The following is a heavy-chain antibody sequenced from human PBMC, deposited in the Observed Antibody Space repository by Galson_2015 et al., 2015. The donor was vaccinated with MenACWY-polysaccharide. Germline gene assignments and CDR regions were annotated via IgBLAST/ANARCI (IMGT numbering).Heavy chain of an antibody. V-gene: IGHV3-30-3*01. J-gene: IGHJ6*02. CDR3: ARDYCDRITCSGMDV. CDR2: ISYDGINK. CDR1: GFTFSSYA. Sequence: LRLSCAASGFTFSSYAIHWVRQAPGKGLEWVAVISYDGINKYYADSVKGRFTISRDNSEYTVYLQMNSLRADDTTVYYCARDYCDRITCSGMDVWGQGTTVTVSS. D-gene: IGHD2/OR15-2a*01.